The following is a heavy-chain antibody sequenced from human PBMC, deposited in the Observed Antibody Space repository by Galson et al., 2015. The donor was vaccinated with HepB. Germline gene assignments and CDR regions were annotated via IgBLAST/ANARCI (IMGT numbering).Heavy chain of an antibody. J-gene: IGHJ3*02. Sequence: SVKVSCKASGYTFTSYGISWVRQAPGQGLEWMGWISAYNGNTNYAQKLQGRVTMTRDTSTSTAYMELRSLRSDDTAVYYCAREGAYDYVWGTYRHDENAFDIWGQGTMVTVSS. CDR3: AREGAYDYVWGTYRHDENAFDI. CDR1: GYTFTSYG. V-gene: IGHV1-18*01. D-gene: IGHD3-16*02. CDR2: ISAYNGNT.